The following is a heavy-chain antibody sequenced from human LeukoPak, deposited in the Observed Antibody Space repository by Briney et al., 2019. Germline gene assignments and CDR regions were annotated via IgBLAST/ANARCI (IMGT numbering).Heavy chain of an antibody. CDR2: IIPIFGTA. CDR1: GGTFSSYA. CDR3: ARVGDYCSSTSCYQGY. V-gene: IGHV1-69*13. J-gene: IGHJ4*02. D-gene: IGHD2-2*01. Sequence: SVKLSCKASGGTFSSYAISWVRQAPGQGLEWMGGIIPIFGTANYAQKFQGRVTITADESTSTAYMELSSLRSEDTAVYYWARVGDYCSSTSCYQGYWGQGTLVTVSS.